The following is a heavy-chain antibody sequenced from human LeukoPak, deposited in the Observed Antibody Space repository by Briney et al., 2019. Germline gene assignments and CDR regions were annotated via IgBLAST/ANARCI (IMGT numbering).Heavy chain of an antibody. Sequence: GGSLRLSCAASGFTFSSYWMHWVRHAPGKGLVWVSRINSDGSSTSYADSVKGRFTISRDNAKNTLYLQMNSLRAEDTAVYYCAREVVPAAIRGWFDPWGQGTLVTVSS. V-gene: IGHV3-74*01. CDR1: GFTFSSYW. CDR3: AREVVPAAIRGWFDP. CDR2: INSDGSST. D-gene: IGHD2-2*02. J-gene: IGHJ5*02.